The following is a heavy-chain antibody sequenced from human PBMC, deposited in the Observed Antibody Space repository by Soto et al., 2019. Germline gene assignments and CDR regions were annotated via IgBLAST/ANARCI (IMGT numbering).Heavy chain of an antibody. J-gene: IGHJ5*02. CDR2: IYPGDSDT. CDR3: ARPVDSSGYYANWFDP. CDR1: GYSFTSYW. D-gene: IGHD3-22*01. V-gene: IGHV5-51*01. Sequence: PVESLKISCKGSGYSFTSYWIGWVLHMPGKGLEWMGIIYPGDSDTRYSPSFQGQVTISADKSISTAYLQWSSLKASDTAMYYCARPVDSSGYYANWFDPWGQGNLVTVSS.